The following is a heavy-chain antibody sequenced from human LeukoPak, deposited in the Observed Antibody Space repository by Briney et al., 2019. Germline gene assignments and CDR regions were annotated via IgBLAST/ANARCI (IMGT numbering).Heavy chain of an antibody. V-gene: IGHV3-53*01. Sequence: PGGSLRLSCAAFGLTVSGNYMSWVRQAPGKGLEWVSVLYSDGGTYYADSVKGRFTISRDNAKNSLYLQMNSLRAEDTAVYYCARLRGYSYGCDYWGQGTLVTVSS. CDR2: LYSDGGT. CDR3: ARLRGYSYGCDY. D-gene: IGHD5-18*01. CDR1: GLTVSGNY. J-gene: IGHJ4*02.